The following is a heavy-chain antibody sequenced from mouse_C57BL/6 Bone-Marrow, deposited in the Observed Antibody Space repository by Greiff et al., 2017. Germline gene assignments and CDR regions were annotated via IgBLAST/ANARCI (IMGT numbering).Heavy chain of an antibody. CDR1: GYTFTSYG. D-gene: IGHD1-1*01. Sequence: QVQLQQSGAELARPGASVKLSCKASGYTFTSYGISWVKQRTGKGLEWIGEIYPRNGNTYYNEKFKGKATLTADQSSSTAYMELRILTSEDSAVYFCARCYYGSSYYAMDYWGQGTSVTVSS. V-gene: IGHV1-81*01. CDR2: IYPRNGNT. J-gene: IGHJ4*01. CDR3: ARCYYGSSYYAMDY.